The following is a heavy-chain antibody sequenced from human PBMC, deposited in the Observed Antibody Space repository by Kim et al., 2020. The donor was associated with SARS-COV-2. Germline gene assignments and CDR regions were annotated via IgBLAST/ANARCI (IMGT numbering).Heavy chain of an antibody. CDR3: ARGLTWIRNGFDP. V-gene: IGHV4-34*01. Sequence: YHPSLKSRVTISVEPSKNQFSLQLSVVTAADTAVYYCARGLTWIRNGFDPWGQGTLVTVSS. D-gene: IGHD5-18*01. J-gene: IGHJ5*02.